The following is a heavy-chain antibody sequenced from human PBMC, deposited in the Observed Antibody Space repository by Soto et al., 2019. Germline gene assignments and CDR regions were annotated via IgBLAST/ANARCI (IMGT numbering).Heavy chain of an antibody. Sequence: QVQLVQSGAEVKKPGASVKVSCKASGYTFTSYGISWVRQAPGQGLEWMGWISAYNGNTNYAQKLQGRVTMTTDTSTSTAYMEMRSLRSDDTAVYYCARVRRITGTTSWFDPWGQGTLVTVSS. J-gene: IGHJ5*02. CDR3: ARVRRITGTTSWFDP. CDR1: GYTFTSYG. CDR2: ISAYNGNT. V-gene: IGHV1-18*01. D-gene: IGHD1-7*01.